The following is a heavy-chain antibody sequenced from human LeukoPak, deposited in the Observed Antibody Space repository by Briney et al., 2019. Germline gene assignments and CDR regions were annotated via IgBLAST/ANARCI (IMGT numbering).Heavy chain of an antibody. CDR2: ISSSSSSI. CDR3: AKGGGSYYYDSSGHYDGYFDY. CDR1: GFTFSSYS. V-gene: IGHV3-48*01. Sequence: PGGSLRLSCAASGFTFSSYSMNWVRQAPGKGLEWVSYISSSSSSIYYADSVKGRFTISRDNSKNTLYLQMNSLRAEDTAVYYCAKGGGSYYYDSSGHYDGYFDYWGQGTLVTVSS. J-gene: IGHJ4*02. D-gene: IGHD3-22*01.